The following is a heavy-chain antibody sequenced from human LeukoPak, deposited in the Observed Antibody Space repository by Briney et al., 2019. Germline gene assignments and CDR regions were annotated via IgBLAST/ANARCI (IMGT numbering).Heavy chain of an antibody. D-gene: IGHD3-22*01. CDR2: ISSSSSTI. Sequence: HAGGSLRLSCAASGFTFSSYSMNWARQAPGKGLEWVSYISSSSSTIYYADSVKGRFTIPRDNAKNSLYLQMNSLRDEDTAVYYCARDGGYYDEKRVDYWGQGTLVTVSS. CDR3: ARDGGYYDEKRVDY. CDR1: GFTFSSYS. V-gene: IGHV3-48*02. J-gene: IGHJ4*02.